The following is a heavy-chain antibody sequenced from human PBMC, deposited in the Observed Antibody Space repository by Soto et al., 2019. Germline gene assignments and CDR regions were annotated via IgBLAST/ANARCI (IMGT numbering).Heavy chain of an antibody. CDR2: IWYDGSNK. D-gene: IGHD3-10*01. J-gene: IGHJ4*02. CDR1: GFTFSSYG. V-gene: IGHV3-33*01. CDR3: ASSSGALDY. Sequence: QVQLVESGGGVVQPGRSLRLSCAASGFTFSSYGMHWVRQAPGKGLEWVAVIWYDGSNKYYADSVKGRFTISRDNSKNTLYLHMNSLRAEDTAVYYCASSSGALDYWGQGTLVTVSS.